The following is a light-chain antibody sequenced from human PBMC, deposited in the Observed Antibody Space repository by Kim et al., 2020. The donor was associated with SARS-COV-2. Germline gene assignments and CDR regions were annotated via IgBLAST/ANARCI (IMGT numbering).Light chain of an antibody. V-gene: IGKV3-15*01. J-gene: IGKJ2*01. CDR1: QSISSN. Sequence: SPGERPTLSCRASQSISSNLAWYQQKPGQAPRLLIYGASTRATDIPARFSGSGSGTDFTLTISSLQSEDFAVYYCQQYNNWPPYTFGQGTKVEIK. CDR3: QQYNNWPPYT. CDR2: GAS.